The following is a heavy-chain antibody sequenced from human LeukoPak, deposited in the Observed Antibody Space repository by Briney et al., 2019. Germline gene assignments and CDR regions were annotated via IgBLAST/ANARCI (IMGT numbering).Heavy chain of an antibody. V-gene: IGHV4-34*01. CDR2: INHSGST. D-gene: IGHD1-26*01. J-gene: IGHJ4*02. Sequence: SETLPLTCAVYGGSFSGFFWSWIRQPPGKGLEWIGEINHSGSTHYNPSLKSRVTISVDTSKNQFSLKLTSVTAADTAVYYCARVVGRYYKVDYWGQGTLVTDSS. CDR1: GGSFSGFF. CDR3: ARVVGRYYKVDY.